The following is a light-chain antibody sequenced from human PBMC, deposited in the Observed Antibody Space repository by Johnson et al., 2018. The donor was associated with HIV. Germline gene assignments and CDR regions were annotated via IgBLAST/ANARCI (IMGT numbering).Light chain of an antibody. CDR1: SSNIGDNY. Sequence: QSVLTQTPSVSAAPGQKVTISCSGGSSNIGDNYVSWYQQLPGTAPKLLIYDNNKRPSGIPDRFSGSKSGTSATLGITGLPTGDEADYYCGTRDRSLRAGLYVFGTVTKVTVL. V-gene: IGLV1-51*01. CDR2: DNN. J-gene: IGLJ1*01. CDR3: GTRDRSLRAGLYV.